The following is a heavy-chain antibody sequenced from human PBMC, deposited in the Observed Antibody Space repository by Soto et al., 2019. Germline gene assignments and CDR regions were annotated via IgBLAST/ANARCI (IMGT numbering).Heavy chain of an antibody. CDR3: ARAYSDAFDI. D-gene: IGHD2-15*01. Sequence: QVQLVESGGDLVKPGGSLRLSCAASGFTFSDYYMTWIRQAPGKGLELVSYISSSGTGIYYPDSVKGRFTISRDNAKNSLYLQMSSLRAEDTAVYYCARAYSDAFDICGQGTMVTVSP. CDR1: GFTFSDYY. V-gene: IGHV3-11*01. CDR2: ISSSGTGI. J-gene: IGHJ3*02.